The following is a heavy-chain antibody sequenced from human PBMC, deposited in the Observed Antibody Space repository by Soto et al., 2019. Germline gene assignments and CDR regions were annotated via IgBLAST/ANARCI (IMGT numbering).Heavy chain of an antibody. CDR2: ITSSSSAM. V-gene: IGHV3-21*01. Sequence: EVQLLESGGGLVKPGGSLRLSCAASGFPFISYTINWVRQAPGKGLEWVSSITSSSSAMYYADSVRGRFTISRDNAKNSLYLQMNSLSAEDAAVYYCARDPNTGTYHFNYWGQGTLVTVSS. CDR1: GFPFISYT. CDR3: ARDPNTGTYHFNY. J-gene: IGHJ4*02. D-gene: IGHD1-1*01.